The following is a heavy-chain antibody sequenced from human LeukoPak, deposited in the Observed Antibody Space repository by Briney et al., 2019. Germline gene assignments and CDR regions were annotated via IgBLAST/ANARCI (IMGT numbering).Heavy chain of an antibody. CDR1: GGTFSNFA. CDR3: ARALGSYYYYYYYMDV. V-gene: IGHV1-18*01. CDR2: ISAYNGNT. J-gene: IGHJ6*03. Sequence: GASVKVSCKVSGGTFSNFAISWVRQAPGQGLEWMGWISAYNGNTNYAQKLQGRVTMTTDTSTSTAYMELRSLRSDDTAVYYCARALGSYYYYYYYMDVWGKGTTVTVSS. D-gene: IGHD7-27*01.